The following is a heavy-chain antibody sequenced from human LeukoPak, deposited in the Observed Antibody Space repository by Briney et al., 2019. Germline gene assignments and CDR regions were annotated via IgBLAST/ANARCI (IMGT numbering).Heavy chain of an antibody. Sequence: GGSLRLSCAASGFTFSSYGMHWVRQAPGKGLEWVAVISYDGSNKYYADSVKGRFTISRDNSKNTLYLQMNSLRAEDTAVYYCAKDLRRGAAAGLIDYWGQGTLVTVSS. CDR3: AKDLRRGAAAGLIDY. V-gene: IGHV3-30*18. D-gene: IGHD6-13*01. CDR1: GFTFSSYG. J-gene: IGHJ4*02. CDR2: ISYDGSNK.